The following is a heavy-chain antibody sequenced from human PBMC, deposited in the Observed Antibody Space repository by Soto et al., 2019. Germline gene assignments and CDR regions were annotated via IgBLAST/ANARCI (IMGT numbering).Heavy chain of an antibody. CDR2: IFYGGSI. CDR3: VRPRTPAVGGEFDI. J-gene: IGHJ3*02. D-gene: IGHD6-19*01. CDR1: GASVSRGRQY. V-gene: IGHV4-39*02. Sequence: PSETLSLTCTVGGASVSRGRQYWTWIRQPPGKGLEWIGSIFYGGSIYYNPSLKSRVTISVDTSKNHFSLNLSSVTAADTAVYYCVRPRTPAVGGEFDIWGQGTMVTVSS.